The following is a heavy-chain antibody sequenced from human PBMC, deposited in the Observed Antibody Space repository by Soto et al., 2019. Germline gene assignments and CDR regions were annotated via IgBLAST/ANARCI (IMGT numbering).Heavy chain of an antibody. J-gene: IGHJ4*02. V-gene: IGHV3-48*02. D-gene: IGHD2-15*01. CDR1: GFTFSAYT. Sequence: EVQLVESGGGLVQPGGSLRLSCSASGFTFSAYTMNWVRQAPGKGLEWVSYINGSSSTIYYADSVKGRFTISRDNAENSLYLQLNSLRDEDTAVYYCARGDRFRCSGGRCFSDGLCDYWGQGTLVTVSS. CDR3: ARGDRFRCSGGRCFSDGLCDY. CDR2: INGSSSTI.